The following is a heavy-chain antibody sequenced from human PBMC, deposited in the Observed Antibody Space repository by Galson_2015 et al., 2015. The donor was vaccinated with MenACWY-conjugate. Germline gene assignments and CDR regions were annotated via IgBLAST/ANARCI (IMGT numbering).Heavy chain of an antibody. J-gene: IGHJ6*02. CDR2: ISPIDSKT. V-gene: IGHV5-51*01. Sequence: MPGKGLEWVGLISPIDSKTRYSPAFEGRVTISADNSITTAYLQWNSLQASDTAMYYCARHPPGGRGMDVWGQGTTVTVSS. D-gene: IGHD1-26*01. CDR3: ARHPPGGRGMDV.